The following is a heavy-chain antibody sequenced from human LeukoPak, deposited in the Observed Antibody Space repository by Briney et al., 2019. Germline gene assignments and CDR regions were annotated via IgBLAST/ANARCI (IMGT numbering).Heavy chain of an antibody. Sequence: GGSLRLSCAVSGFTFSSHWMSWVRQAPGKGLEWVSVIYATGNTYYANSVKGRFTISRDNSENTLYLQMNSLRVGDTAVYYCARHSDSPNYPDTVDLWGQGTTVTVSS. V-gene: IGHV3-66*04. D-gene: IGHD3-22*01. J-gene: IGHJ3*01. CDR2: IYATGNT. CDR1: GFTFSSHW. CDR3: ARHSDSPNYPDTVDL.